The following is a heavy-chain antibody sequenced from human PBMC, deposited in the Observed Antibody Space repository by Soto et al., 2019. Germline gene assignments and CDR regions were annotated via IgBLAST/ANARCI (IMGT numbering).Heavy chain of an antibody. CDR1: GGTFSSYA. CDR2: IIPIFGTA. CDR3: ARGSDYDYVWGSYRPSYYFDY. V-gene: IGHV1-69*01. J-gene: IGHJ4*02. Sequence: QVQLVQSGAEVKKPGSSVKVSCKASGGTFSSYAISWVRQAPGQGLEWMGGIIPIFGTANYAQKFQGRVTITADESTSTAYMELSSLRSEDTAVYYCARGSDYDYVWGSYRPSYYFDYRGQGTLVTVSS. D-gene: IGHD3-16*02.